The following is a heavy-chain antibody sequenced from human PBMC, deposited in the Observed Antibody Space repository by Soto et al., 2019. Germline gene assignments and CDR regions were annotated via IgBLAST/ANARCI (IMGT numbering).Heavy chain of an antibody. CDR2: INHSGST. V-gene: IGHV4-34*01. CDR3: ARGEATEGAFDI. J-gene: IGHJ3*02. Sequence: SETLSLTCAVYGGSFSGYYWSWIRQPPGKGLEWIGEINHSGSTNYNPSLKSRVTISVDTSKNQFSLKLSSVTAADTAVYYCARGEATEGAFDIWGQGTMVTVSS. CDR1: GGSFSGYY.